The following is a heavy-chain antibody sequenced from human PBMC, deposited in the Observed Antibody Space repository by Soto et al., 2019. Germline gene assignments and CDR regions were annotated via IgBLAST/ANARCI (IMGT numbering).Heavy chain of an antibody. J-gene: IGHJ4*02. CDR1: GYTFTSYG. V-gene: IGHV1-18*01. CDR3: ARASSSSCHAY. CDR2: ISAYNGNT. D-gene: IGHD6-13*01. Sequence: QVQLVQSGAEVKKPGASVKVSCKASGYTFTSYGISWVRQAPGQGLEWMGWISAYNGNTNHAQKLQGRVTMTTATSTSTAYMALRSLRSADTAVYYCARASSSSCHAYWGQGTLVTVSS.